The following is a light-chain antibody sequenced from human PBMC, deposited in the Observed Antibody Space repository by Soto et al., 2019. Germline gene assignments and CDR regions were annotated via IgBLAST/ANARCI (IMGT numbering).Light chain of an antibody. CDR1: SSDVGGYNY. V-gene: IGLV2-8*01. CDR3: SSYAGSNTYV. Sequence: QSALTQPPSASGSPGQSVTISCTGTSSDVGGYNYVSWYQHHPGKAPKLMIYEVSKRPSGVPDRVSGSKSGNSASLTVAGLQAEDEADYYCSSYAGSNTYVFGTGTKVTVL. J-gene: IGLJ1*01. CDR2: EVS.